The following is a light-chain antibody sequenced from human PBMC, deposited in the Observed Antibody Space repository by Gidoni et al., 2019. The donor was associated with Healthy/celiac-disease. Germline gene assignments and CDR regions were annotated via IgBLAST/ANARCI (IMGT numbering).Light chain of an antibody. CDR2: RNN. V-gene: IGLV10-54*04. Sequence: QAGLTKQPPGSRAWRQTATLTCTGNSNNVGNQGAAWLQQHQGHPPKLLSYRNNNRPSGISERFSASRSGNTASLTITGLQPEDEADYYCSAWDSSLSSYVFGTGTKVTVL. CDR3: SAWDSSLSSYV. J-gene: IGLJ1*01. CDR1: SNNVGNQG.